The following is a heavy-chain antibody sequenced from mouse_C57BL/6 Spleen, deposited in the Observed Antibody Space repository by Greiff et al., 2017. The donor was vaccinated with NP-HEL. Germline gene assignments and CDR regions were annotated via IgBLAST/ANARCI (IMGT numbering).Heavy chain of an antibody. CDR1: GYTFTDHT. Sequence: VQVVESDAELVKPGASVKISCKVSGYTFTDHTIHWMKQRPEQGLEWIGYIYPRDGSTKYNEKFKGKATLTADKSSSTAYMQLNSLTSEDSAVYFCARSGDYGSSYSCFAYWGQGTLVTVSA. CDR3: ARSGDYGSSYSCFAY. CDR2: IYPRDGST. V-gene: IGHV1-78*01. J-gene: IGHJ3*01. D-gene: IGHD1-1*01.